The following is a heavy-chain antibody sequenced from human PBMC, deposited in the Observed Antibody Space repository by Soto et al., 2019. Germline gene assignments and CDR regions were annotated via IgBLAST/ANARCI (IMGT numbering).Heavy chain of an antibody. CDR3: ARGQYGDYRGWIDP. J-gene: IGHJ5*02. Sequence: QVQVQESGPGLVKPSQTLSLTCTVSGGSISSGDYFWSWIRQPPGKRLEWIGCIYYSGSTYYNPSLKSRVTISIDMSKNQFSLKMSSVTAADTAVYYCARGQYGDYRGWIDPWGQGTLVTVSS. D-gene: IGHD4-17*01. V-gene: IGHV4-30-4*01. CDR2: IYYSGST. CDR1: GGSISSGDYF.